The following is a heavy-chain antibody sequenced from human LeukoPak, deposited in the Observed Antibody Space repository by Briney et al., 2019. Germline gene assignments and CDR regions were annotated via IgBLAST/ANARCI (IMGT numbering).Heavy chain of an antibody. D-gene: IGHD5-24*01. Sequence: SSETLSLTCTVSGGSISSYYWSWIRQPPGKGLEWIGYIYYSGSTNYNPSLKSRVTMSVGTSTNQFSLKLSSVTAADTAVYYCARVGGYNSPLDYWGQGTLVTVSS. CDR1: GGSISSYY. CDR3: ARVGGYNSPLDY. V-gene: IGHV4-59*01. J-gene: IGHJ4*02. CDR2: IYYSGST.